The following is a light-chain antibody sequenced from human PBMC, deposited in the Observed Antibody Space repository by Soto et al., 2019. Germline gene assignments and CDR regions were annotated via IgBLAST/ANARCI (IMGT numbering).Light chain of an antibody. CDR1: SSNIGAGYG. J-gene: IGLJ3*02. V-gene: IGLV1-40*01. CDR3: PSYDTVLSGWV. Sequence: QSVLTQPPSVSGAPGQRVTISCTGSSSNIGAGYGVHWYQQLPGTAPKLLIYANSNRPSGVPDRFSGSKSGTSASLAITGLQAEDEADYYCPSYDTVLSGWVFGGGTKLTVL. CDR2: ANS.